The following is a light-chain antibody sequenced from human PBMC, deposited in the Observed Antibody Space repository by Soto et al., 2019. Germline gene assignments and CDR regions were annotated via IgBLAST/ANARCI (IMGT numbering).Light chain of an antibody. CDR2: GAS. CDR3: QQYGNSPPLT. V-gene: IGKV3-20*01. J-gene: IGKJ4*01. CDR1: QSVSSH. Sequence: EIVLTQSPGTLSLSPGERATLSCRASQSVSSHLAWYQQRPGQAPRLLIYGASSRATGIPDRFSGSGSGTAFTHTISRLEPEDFALYYCQQYGNSPPLTFGGGTKVEIK.